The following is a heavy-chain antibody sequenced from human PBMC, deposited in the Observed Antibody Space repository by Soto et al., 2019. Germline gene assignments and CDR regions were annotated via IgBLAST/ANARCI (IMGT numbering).Heavy chain of an antibody. D-gene: IGHD2-15*01. Sequence: SETLSLTCTVSGASISIAGYSWSWVRQHPGKGLEWIGYITYSGDTDYNPSLRSRVSISIDTSRNQFSLKLSSVTAADTAVYYCARDRCSCTRWEGCWFGPWGQRSLV. CDR1: GASISIAGYS. J-gene: IGHJ5*01. CDR2: ITYSGDT. CDR3: ARDRCSCTRWEGCWFGP. V-gene: IGHV4-31*03.